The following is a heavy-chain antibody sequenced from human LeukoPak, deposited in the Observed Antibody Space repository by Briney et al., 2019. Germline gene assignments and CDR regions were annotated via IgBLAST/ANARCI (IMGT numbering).Heavy chain of an antibody. CDR1: GFTFSSYT. CDR3: TTRLQHHFDY. J-gene: IGHJ4*02. CDR2: ISDGSRNT. V-gene: IGHV3-23*01. D-gene: IGHD4-11*01. Sequence: GGSLRLSCATSGFTFSSYTMNWVRQTPGKELQWVSTISDGSRNTHFADSVNGRFTLFGGDFLNVVYLQMNSLTVEDTAVYYCTTRLQHHFDYWGQGTQVTVS.